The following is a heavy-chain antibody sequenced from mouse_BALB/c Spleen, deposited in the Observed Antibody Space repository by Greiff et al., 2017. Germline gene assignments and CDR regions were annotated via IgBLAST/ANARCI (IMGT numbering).Heavy chain of an antibody. CDR2: IYPGDGDT. V-gene: IGHV1-80*01. D-gene: IGHD2-14*01. CDR1: GYAFSSYW. Sequence: QVQLQQSGAELVRPGSSVKISCKASGYAFSSYWMNWVKQRPGQGLEWIGQIYPGDGDTNYNGKFKGKATLTADKSSSTAYMQLSSLTSEDSAVYFCARTWRYDEDYYAMDYWGQGTSVTVSS. J-gene: IGHJ4*01. CDR3: ARTWRYDEDYYAMDY.